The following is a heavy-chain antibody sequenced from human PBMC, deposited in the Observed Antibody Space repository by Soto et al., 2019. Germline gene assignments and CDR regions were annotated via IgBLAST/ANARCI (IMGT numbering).Heavy chain of an antibody. J-gene: IGHJ3*01. Sequence: QVHLVESGGGVVQPGRSLRLSCAASGFTFNDYVIHWVRQAAGKGLEWVASMTYDGATECYADSVKGRFTVSRDNSKRTLSLQMNSLRPEDTAVYYCARVRLSIAVNDALDVWGQGTTVTVSS. CDR3: ARVRLSIAVNDALDV. CDR2: MTYDGATE. D-gene: IGHD3-3*02. V-gene: IGHV3-30*14. CDR1: GFTFNDYV.